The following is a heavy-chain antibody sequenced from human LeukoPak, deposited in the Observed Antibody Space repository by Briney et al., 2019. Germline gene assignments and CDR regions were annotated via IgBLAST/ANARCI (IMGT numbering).Heavy chain of an antibody. D-gene: IGHD6-25*01. J-gene: IGHJ4*02. CDR2: ISGGGETR. CDR3: ARDASGHDLPFDY. CDR1: GFTFSLYE. Sequence: GGSLRLSCAASGFTFSLYEMNWVRQAPVKGLEWVSYISGGGETRYYADSVKGRFTISRDNGKNSLYLQMNSLRAEDTAVYYCARDASGHDLPFDYWGQGTLVTVSP. V-gene: IGHV3-48*03.